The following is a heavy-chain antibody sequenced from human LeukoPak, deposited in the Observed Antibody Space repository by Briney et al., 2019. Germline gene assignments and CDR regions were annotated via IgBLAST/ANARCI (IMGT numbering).Heavy chain of an antibody. CDR2: ISSGSNTI. D-gene: IGHD3-10*01. J-gene: IGHJ3*02. Sequence: GGSLRFACAASGFTFSTYSMNWVRQAPGKGLEWVSYISSGSNTIDYADSVKGRFTISRDNAKNSLYLQMNSLRAEDTAVYYCARETYYAYDIWGQGTMVTVSS. V-gene: IGHV3-48*01. CDR3: ARETYYAYDI. CDR1: GFTFSTYS.